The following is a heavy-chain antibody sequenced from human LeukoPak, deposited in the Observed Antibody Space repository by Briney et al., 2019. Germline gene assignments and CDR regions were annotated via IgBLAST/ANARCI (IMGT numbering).Heavy chain of an antibody. CDR1: GGSFSGYY. V-gene: IGHV4-34*01. D-gene: IGHD5-18*01. J-gene: IGHJ6*03. Sequence: SETLSLTCAVYGGSFSGYYWSWIRQPPGKGLEWIGEINHNGSTNYNPSLKSRVTISLDTSQNQFSLKLSSVTAADTAVYYCARHLLHYSYGRGFYSYYMDVWGKGTTVTVSS. CDR3: ARHLLHYSYGRGFYSYYMDV. CDR2: INHNGST.